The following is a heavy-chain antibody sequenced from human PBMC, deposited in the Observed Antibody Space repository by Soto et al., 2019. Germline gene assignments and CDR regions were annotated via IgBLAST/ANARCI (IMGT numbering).Heavy chain of an antibody. CDR1: GYTVTTYW. D-gene: IGHD2-15*01. CDR3: ARHKGYCSSTSCYGMDV. Sequence: GGSLKISCEGSGYTVTTYWVAWVRQMPGKGLEWVGSIYPGDSDSRYNPSVQGQVTISADRSISTAYLQWNSLKASDTAMYFCARHKGYCSSTSCYGMDVWGQGTTVTVS. V-gene: IGHV5-51*01. CDR2: IYPGDSDS. J-gene: IGHJ6*02.